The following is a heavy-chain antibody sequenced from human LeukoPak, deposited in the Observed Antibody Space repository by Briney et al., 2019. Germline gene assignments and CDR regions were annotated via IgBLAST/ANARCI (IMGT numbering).Heavy chain of an antibody. J-gene: IGHJ4*02. CDR2: MNPHSGNT. CDR3: ARGRGWNSNPQDY. CDR1: GYTFTSYD. D-gene: IGHD4-4*01. Sequence: ASVKVSCKASGYTFTSYDIDWVRQATGQGLEWMGWMNPHSGNTGYAQKFQGRVTMTWNTSISTAYMELSSLRSEDTAVYYCARGRGWNSNPQDYWGQGTLVTVSS. V-gene: IGHV1-8*01.